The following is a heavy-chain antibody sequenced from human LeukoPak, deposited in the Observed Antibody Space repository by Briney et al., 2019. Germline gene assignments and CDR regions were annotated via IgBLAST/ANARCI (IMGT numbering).Heavy chain of an antibody. CDR2: INPSGDNT. D-gene: IGHD2-15*01. CDR3: ARDPRDSYYFDY. CDR1: GYTFTNYY. V-gene: IGHV1-46*01. J-gene: IGHJ4*02. Sequence: ASVKVSCKASGYTFTNYYMHWVRQAPGQGLEWMGIINPSGDNTIYAQKFQGRVTVTRDSSTSTVYMELSSLRSEDTAVYYCARDPRDSYYFDYWGQGTLVTVSS.